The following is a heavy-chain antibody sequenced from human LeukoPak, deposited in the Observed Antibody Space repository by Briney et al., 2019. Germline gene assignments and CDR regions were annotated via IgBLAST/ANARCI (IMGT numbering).Heavy chain of an antibody. D-gene: IGHD3-10*01. V-gene: IGHV4-59*08. CDR3: ARHISVRGVPDDAFDI. J-gene: IGHJ3*02. CDR1: GGSISSYY. CDR2: IYYSGST. Sequence: SETLSLTCTVSGGSISSYYWSWIRQPPGKGLEWIGYIYYSGSTNYNPSLESRVTISVDTSKNQFSLKLSSVTAADTAVYYCARHISVRGVPDDAFDIWGQGTMVTVSS.